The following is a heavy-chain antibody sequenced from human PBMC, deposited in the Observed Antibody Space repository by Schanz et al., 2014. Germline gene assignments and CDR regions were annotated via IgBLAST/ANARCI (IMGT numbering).Heavy chain of an antibody. V-gene: IGHV1-18*01. Sequence: QVQLVQSGAAVKKPGASVKVSCKASGYTFTNYGISWVRQAPGQGLEWMGWISGYNGNTKNAQNFQGRVTMTTDTSTSTAYMELRSLRSDDTAVYYCARGLYSSSGKVFDYWGQGTLVTVSS. D-gene: IGHD6-6*01. CDR3: ARGLYSSSGKVFDY. J-gene: IGHJ4*02. CDR1: GYTFTNYG. CDR2: ISGYNGNT.